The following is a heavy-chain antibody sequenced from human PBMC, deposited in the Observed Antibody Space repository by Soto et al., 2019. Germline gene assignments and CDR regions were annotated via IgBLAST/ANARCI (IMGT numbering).Heavy chain of an antibody. Sequence: QITLKESGPTLVKPTQTLTLTCTFSGFSLSSTRVAVGWIRQPPGKALEWLALIYWDDDKRYSPFLKSRLTTTKDTSNNQAVLTMTNMDPVDTATYYCAHSVVAGLGYYFDYWGQGTLVTVSS. V-gene: IGHV2-5*02. CDR3: AHSVVAGLGYYFDY. CDR2: IYWDDDK. CDR1: GFSLSSTRVA. D-gene: IGHD6-19*01. J-gene: IGHJ4*02.